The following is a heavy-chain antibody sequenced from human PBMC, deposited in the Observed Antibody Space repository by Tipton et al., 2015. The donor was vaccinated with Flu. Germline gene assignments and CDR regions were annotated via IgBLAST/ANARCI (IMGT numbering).Heavy chain of an antibody. Sequence: SLRLSCAASGFTFSSYWMSWVRQAPGKGLEWVSNMNIDGSDRYYVDSVKGRFTISRDNRENSLYLQMNSLRAEDTAVYYCARGIPKVIDYWGRGTLVAVSS. CDR3: ARGIPKVIDY. V-gene: IGHV3-7*01. D-gene: IGHD2-21*01. CDR2: MNIDGSDR. CDR1: GFTFSSYW. J-gene: IGHJ4*02.